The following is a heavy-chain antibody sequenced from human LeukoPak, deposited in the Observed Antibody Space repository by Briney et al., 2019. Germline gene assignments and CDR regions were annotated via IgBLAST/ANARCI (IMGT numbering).Heavy chain of an antibody. D-gene: IGHD5-18*01. CDR3: ANYWGYSYGPYRTADAFDI. V-gene: IGHV3-23*01. CDR1: GFTFSSYA. CDR2: ISGSGGST. Sequence: GGSLRLSCAASGFTFSSYAMSWVRQAPGRGLEWVSAISGSGGSTYYADSVRGRFTVSRDNSKNTLYLQMNSLRAEDTAVYYCANYWGYSYGPYRTADAFDIWGQGTMVTVSS. J-gene: IGHJ3*02.